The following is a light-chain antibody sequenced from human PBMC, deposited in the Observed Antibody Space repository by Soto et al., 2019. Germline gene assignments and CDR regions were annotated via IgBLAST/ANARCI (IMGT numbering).Light chain of an antibody. CDR1: SSDVGGYNY. V-gene: IGLV2-14*01. J-gene: IGLJ2*01. CDR2: EVS. CDR3: SSYTSNSTHVV. Sequence: QSALTKPASVSGSPGQSITISCTGTSSDVGGYNYVSWYQQHPGKAPKLRIYEVSNRPSGVSNRFSGSKSGNTASLTISGLQAEDEAEYYCSSYTSNSTHVVFGGGTKLTVL.